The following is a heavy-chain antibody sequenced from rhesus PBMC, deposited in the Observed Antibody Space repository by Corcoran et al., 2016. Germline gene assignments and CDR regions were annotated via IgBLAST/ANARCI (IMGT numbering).Heavy chain of an antibody. V-gene: IGHV2-95*01. J-gene: IGHJ4*01. D-gene: IGHD4-23*01. Sequence: QVPLTESGPALVKPTQTLTLTCTFSGFSISPTGTGLVWIRQPPGKALEWLASIYWNDSKYYSTSLKRRLTISKDTSKNQVVLTMTNMDPVDTATYYCARVNTVTLDYWGQGVLVTVSS. CDR3: ARVNTVTLDY. CDR2: IYWNDSK. CDR1: GFSISPTGTG.